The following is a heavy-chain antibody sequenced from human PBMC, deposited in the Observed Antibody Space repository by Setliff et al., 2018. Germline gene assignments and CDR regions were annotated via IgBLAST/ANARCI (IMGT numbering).Heavy chain of an antibody. CDR2: IGAYTGNT. Sequence: RASVKVSCKASGYTLINYGISWVRQAPGQGLEWMGWIGAYTGNTNYAQKFQGRVTMTTDTSTSTAYMELKNLRSDDTAVYYCARINFYVSSGHYYAPDFWGQGTLVTVSS. CDR3: ARINFYVSSGHYYAPDF. V-gene: IGHV1-18*01. D-gene: IGHD3-22*01. J-gene: IGHJ4*02. CDR1: GYTLINYG.